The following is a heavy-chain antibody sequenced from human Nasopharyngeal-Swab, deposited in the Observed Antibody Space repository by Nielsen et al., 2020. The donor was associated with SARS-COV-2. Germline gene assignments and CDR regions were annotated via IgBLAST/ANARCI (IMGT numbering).Heavy chain of an antibody. CDR2: IYYSGST. J-gene: IGHJ6*02. CDR3: ARQSDYYYYGMDV. V-gene: IGHV4-59*08. Sequence: SETLSLTCSVSDGSISNYYWSWIRQPPGKGLQWIGYIYYSGSTNYNPSLKSRVTISVDTSKNQFSLKLSSVTAADTAVYYCARQSDYYYYGMDVWGQGTTVTVSS. CDR1: DGSISNYY.